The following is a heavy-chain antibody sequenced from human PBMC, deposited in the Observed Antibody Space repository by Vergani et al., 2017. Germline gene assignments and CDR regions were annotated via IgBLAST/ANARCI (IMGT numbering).Heavy chain of an antibody. J-gene: IGHJ6*03. CDR2: ISYDGSNK. V-gene: IGHV3-30-3*01. CDR1: GFTFSSYA. D-gene: IGHD2-2*01. CDR3: ARGGSYCSSTSCFYYYYYYMDV. Sequence: QVQLVESGGGVVQPGRSLRLSCAASGFTFSSYAMHWVRQAPGKGLEWVAVISYDGSNKYYADSVKGRFTISRDNSKNTLYLQMNSLRAEDTAVYYCARGGSYCSSTSCFYYYYYYMDVWGKGTTVTVSS.